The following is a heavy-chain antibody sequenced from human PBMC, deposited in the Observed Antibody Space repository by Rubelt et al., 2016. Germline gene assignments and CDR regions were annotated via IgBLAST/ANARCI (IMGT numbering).Heavy chain of an antibody. CDR1: GYNFATYA. CDR2: INTETGKP. D-gene: IGHD6-13*01. CDR3: ARWGSTTLSPGGFYFDF. V-gene: IGHV7-4-1*02. J-gene: IGHJ4*02. Sequence: QVQLVQSGSELKKPGASVKVSCKATGYNFATYAMNWVRQAPGQGLEWLGWINTETGKPTYAQGFTGRFVFSLDTSVNTAYLQISSLNADDTAVYYCARWGSTTLSPGGFYFDFWGQGTLVTVSS.